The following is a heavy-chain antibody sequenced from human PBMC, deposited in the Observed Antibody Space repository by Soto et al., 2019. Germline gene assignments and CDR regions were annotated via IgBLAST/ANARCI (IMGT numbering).Heavy chain of an antibody. CDR3: ARRYGASFDY. CDR2: IYYSGST. D-gene: IGHD4-17*01. CDR1: GPSISRYY. J-gene: IGHJ4*02. Sequence: SDTLSLTCTLSGPSISRYYSNWNRQPPGKGLEWIGYIYYSGSTNYNPSLKSRVTISVDTSKNQFSLKLSSVTAADTAVYYCARRYGASFDYWGQGTLVTVSS. V-gene: IGHV4-59*01.